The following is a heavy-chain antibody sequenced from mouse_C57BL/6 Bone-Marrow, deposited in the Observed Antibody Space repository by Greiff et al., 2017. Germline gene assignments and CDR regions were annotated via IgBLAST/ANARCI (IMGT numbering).Heavy chain of an antibody. D-gene: IGHD4-1*01. J-gene: IGHJ1*03. CDR1: GYTFTSYW. CDR2: IDPSDSYT. V-gene: IGHV1-50*01. CDR3: ARWANWVYWYFDV. Sequence: QVHVKQPGAELVKPGASVKLSCKASGYTFTSYWMQWVKQRPGQGLEWIGEIDPSDSYTNYNQKFKGKATLTVDTSSSTAYMQLSSLTSEDSAVYYCARWANWVYWYFDVWGTETTVTVSS.